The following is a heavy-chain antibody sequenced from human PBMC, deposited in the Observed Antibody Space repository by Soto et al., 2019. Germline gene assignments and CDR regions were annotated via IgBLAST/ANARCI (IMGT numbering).Heavy chain of an antibody. CDR1: GFTFNSLS. J-gene: IGHJ4*02. V-gene: IGHV3-30*04. CDR3: AKEGPITNWYFDY. CDR2: ISHDGRVT. Sequence: QVQLVESGGGMVQPGTSLRLSCAASGFTFNSLSLHWVRQRPDKGLEWVAVISHDGRVTFYADFVKGRFTVSRDNSKNTLYLQMNSLRTEDTAMYYCAKEGPITNWYFDYWGQGTLVTVSS. D-gene: IGHD1-1*01.